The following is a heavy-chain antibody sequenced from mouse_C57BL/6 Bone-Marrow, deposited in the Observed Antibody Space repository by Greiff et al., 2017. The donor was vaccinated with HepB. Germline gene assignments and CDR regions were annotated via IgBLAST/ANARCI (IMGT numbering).Heavy chain of an antibody. Sequence: EVQLQQSGPELVKPGASVKIPCKASGYTFTDYNMDWVKQSHGKSLEWIGDINPNNGGTIYNQKFKGKATLTVDKSSSTAYMELRSLTSEDTAVYYCARAGGFTTVVEDYAMDYWGQGTSVTVSS. CDR1: GYTFTDYN. D-gene: IGHD1-1*01. CDR2: INPNNGGT. J-gene: IGHJ4*01. CDR3: ARAGGFTTVVEDYAMDY. V-gene: IGHV1-18*01.